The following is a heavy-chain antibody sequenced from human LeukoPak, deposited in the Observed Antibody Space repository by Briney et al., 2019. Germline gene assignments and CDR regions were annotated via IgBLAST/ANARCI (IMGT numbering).Heavy chain of an antibody. D-gene: IGHD2-2*01. CDR3: ARHPLLNAPPE. CDR1: GGSISNYY. Sequence: SETLSLTCTVSGGSISNYYWSWIRQPPGKGLEWIGYIYYSGSTNYNPSLKSRVTISVDTSKNQFSLKLSSVTAADTAVYYCARHPLLNAPPEWGQGTLVTVSS. V-gene: IGHV4-59*08. J-gene: IGHJ4*02. CDR2: IYYSGST.